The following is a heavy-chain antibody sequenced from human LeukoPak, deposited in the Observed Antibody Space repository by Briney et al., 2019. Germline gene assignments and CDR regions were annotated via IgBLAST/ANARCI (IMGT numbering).Heavy chain of an antibody. D-gene: IGHD3-22*01. Sequence: PGGSLRLSCAASGFTFSSYAMHWVRQAPGKGLEYVSAISSNGGSTYYANSVKGRFTISRDNSKNTLYLQMGSLRAEDMAVYYCARGYDSSGLITLWGQEPWSPSPQ. J-gene: IGHJ4*01. CDR1: GFTFSSYA. CDR3: ARGYDSSGLITL. CDR2: ISSNGGST. V-gene: IGHV3-64*01.